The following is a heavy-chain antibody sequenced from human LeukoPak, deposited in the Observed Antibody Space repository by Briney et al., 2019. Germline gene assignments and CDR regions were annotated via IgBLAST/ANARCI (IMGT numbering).Heavy chain of an antibody. V-gene: IGHV3-30*02. D-gene: IGHD6-13*01. J-gene: IGHJ5*02. Sequence: GGSLRLSCAASGFTFSSYGMHWVRQAPGKGLEWVAFIRYDGSNKYYADSVKGRFTISRDNPKNTLYLQMNSLRAEDTAVYYCAKSGYSSSWSPLRWFDPWGQGTLVTVSS. CDR1: GFTFSSYG. CDR3: AKSGYSSSWSPLRWFDP. CDR2: IRYDGSNK.